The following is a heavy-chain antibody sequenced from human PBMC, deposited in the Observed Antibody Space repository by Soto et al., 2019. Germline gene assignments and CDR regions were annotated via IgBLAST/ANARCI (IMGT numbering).Heavy chain of an antibody. V-gene: IGHV3-66*01. CDR1: GFTVSSNY. CDR3: ASQWARASDNAFDI. Sequence: EVQLVESGGGLVQPGGSLRLSCAVSGFTVSSNYLSWVRQAPGKGLEWVSVTYSGGNTYYADSVKGRFTVSRDNSKNTLYLQMNSLRAEDTAVYYRASQWARASDNAFDIWGRGTMVTVSS. CDR2: TYSGGNT. J-gene: IGHJ3*02. D-gene: IGHD1-26*01.